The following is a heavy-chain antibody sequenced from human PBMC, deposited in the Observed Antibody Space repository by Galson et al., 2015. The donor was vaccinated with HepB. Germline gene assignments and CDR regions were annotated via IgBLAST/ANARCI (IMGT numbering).Heavy chain of an antibody. J-gene: IGHJ4*02. D-gene: IGHD7-27*01. V-gene: IGHV3-23*01. CDR3: AKGGNWDSRYFDY. Sequence: AKIFHADSVKGRFTISRDNSMNTVYLQMDSLRAEDTAVYYCAKGGNWDSRYFDYWGQGSLVTVSS. CDR2: AKI.